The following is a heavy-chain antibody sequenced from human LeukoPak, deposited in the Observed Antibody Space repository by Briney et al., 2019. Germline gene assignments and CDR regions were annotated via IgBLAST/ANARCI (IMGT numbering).Heavy chain of an antibody. D-gene: IGHD6-6*01. CDR1: GGSISSYY. Sequence: SETLSLTRTVSGGSISSYYWSWIRQPAGKGLEWIGRIYTSGSTNYNPSLKSRVTMSVDTSKNQFSLKLSSVTAADTAVYYCARWSGSVTARNYYYYMDVWGEGTTVTVSS. J-gene: IGHJ6*03. V-gene: IGHV4-4*07. CDR3: ARWSGSVTARNYYYYMDV. CDR2: IYTSGST.